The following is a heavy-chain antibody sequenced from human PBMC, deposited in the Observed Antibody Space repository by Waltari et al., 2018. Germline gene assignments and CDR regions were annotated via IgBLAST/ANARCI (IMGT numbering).Heavy chain of an antibody. Sequence: QVPLVQSGAEVKKPGSSVKVSCKASGGTFSSSAIRWVRPAPGEGLEWMGGIIPIFGTANDAQKFQGRVTITTDESTSTAYMELSSLRSEDTAVYYCAFGLFGAGPLDYWGQGTLVTVSS. CDR1: GGTFSSSA. CDR3: AFGLFGAGPLDY. CDR2: IIPIFGTA. J-gene: IGHJ4*02. V-gene: IGHV1-69*05. D-gene: IGHD3-10*01.